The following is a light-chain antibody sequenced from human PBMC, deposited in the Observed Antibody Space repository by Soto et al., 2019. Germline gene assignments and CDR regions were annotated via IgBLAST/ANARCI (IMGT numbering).Light chain of an antibody. CDR1: QSVTRY. Sequence: EIVLTQSPATLSLSPGERATLSCRASQSVTRYLAWYQQRPGQTPRLLIYDASTRATGIPARFSGTGSGTEFTLTISSLQSEDFALYYCQQYNDWPLTFGQGTKVDIK. J-gene: IGKJ1*01. V-gene: IGKV3-15*01. CDR3: QQYNDWPLT. CDR2: DAS.